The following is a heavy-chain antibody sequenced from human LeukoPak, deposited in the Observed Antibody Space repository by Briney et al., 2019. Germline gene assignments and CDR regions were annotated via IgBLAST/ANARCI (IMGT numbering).Heavy chain of an antibody. Sequence: GGSLRLSCAASGFTFDDYAMHWVRHGPGKGLEWVTGISWNSGSIGYADSVKGRFTISRDNAKNSLHLQMNSLRAEDTAVYYCARGDFRMEQGGDYWGQGTLVTVSS. V-gene: IGHV3-9*01. CDR3: ARGDFRMEQGGDY. J-gene: IGHJ4*02. D-gene: IGHD1-1*01. CDR1: GFTFDDYA. CDR2: ISWNSGSI.